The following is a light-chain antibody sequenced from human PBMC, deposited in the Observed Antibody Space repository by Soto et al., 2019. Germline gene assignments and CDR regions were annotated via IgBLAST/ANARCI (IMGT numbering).Light chain of an antibody. CDR3: QQFNSYPRT. V-gene: IGKV1-16*01. CDR1: QGIRNS. Sequence: DIQMTQSPSSLSASIGDRVTITCRASQGIRNSLAWYQQKPGKAPKLLVYAAFTLQSGVPSRFSGSGSGTDFTLTISSLQPEDVATYFCQQFNSYPRTFGPGTKVDIK. CDR2: AAF. J-gene: IGKJ3*01.